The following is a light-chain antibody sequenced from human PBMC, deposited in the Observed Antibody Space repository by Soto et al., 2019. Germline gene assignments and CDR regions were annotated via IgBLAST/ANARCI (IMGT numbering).Light chain of an antibody. CDR3: ETWDSNTRV. J-gene: IGLJ3*02. CDR1: SGHSGYI. V-gene: IGLV4-60*02. CDR2: LESSGSY. Sequence: QLVLTQSSSASASLGSSVKLTCTLSSGHSGYIIAWHQQQPGKAPRYLMKLESSGSYNKGSGVPDRFSGSSSGADRYLTISILHFEDEADYYCETWDSNTRVFAGGTKLTVL.